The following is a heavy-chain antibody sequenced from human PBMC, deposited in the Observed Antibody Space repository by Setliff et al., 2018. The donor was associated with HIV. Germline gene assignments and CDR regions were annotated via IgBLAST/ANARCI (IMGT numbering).Heavy chain of an antibody. D-gene: IGHD3-16*01. Sequence: GESLKISCAASGFTFSSYGVHWVRQAPGKGLEWVAVIWYDGSNKYYADSVKGRFTISRDNSKDTLHLQMNSLRAEDTAVYYCAKDRSYLGGGMDVWGQGTTVTVSS. J-gene: IGHJ6*02. V-gene: IGHV3-33*06. CDR3: AKDRSYLGGGMDV. CDR2: IWYDGSNK. CDR1: GFTFSSYG.